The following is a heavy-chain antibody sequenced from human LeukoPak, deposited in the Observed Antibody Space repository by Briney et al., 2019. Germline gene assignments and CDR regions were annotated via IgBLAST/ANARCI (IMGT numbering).Heavy chain of an antibody. D-gene: IGHD5-18*01. J-gene: IGHJ6*03. V-gene: IGHV4-59*01. Sequence: PSETLSLTCTVSGGSISSYYWSWIRQPPGKGLEWIGYIYYSGSTNYNPSLKSRVTISVDTSKKQFSLRLSSVTAADTAVYYCARAPGYSYGWEDYYYYYMDVWGKGTTVTVSS. CDR2: IYYSGST. CDR3: ARAPGYSYGWEDYYYYYMDV. CDR1: GGSISSYY.